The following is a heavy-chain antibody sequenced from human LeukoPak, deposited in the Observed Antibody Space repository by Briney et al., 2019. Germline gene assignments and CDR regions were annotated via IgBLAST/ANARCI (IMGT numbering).Heavy chain of an antibody. V-gene: IGHV3-48*01. CDR3: ARTGSYWAFDI. D-gene: IGHD2-8*02. J-gene: IGHJ3*02. CDR2: ISSSSSTI. CDR1: GFTFSSYS. Sequence: GGSLRLSCAASGFTFSSYSMNWVRQAPGKGLEWVSYISSSSSTIYYADSVKGRFTISRDNAKNSLYLQMNSLRAEDTAVYYCARTGSYWAFDIWGQGTMVTVSS.